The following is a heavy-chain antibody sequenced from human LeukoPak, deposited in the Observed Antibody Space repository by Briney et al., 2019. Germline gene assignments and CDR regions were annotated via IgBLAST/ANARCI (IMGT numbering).Heavy chain of an antibody. CDR2: ISYDGSNK. V-gene: IGHV3-30*03. J-gene: IGHJ4*02. CDR3: VSEVAPDH. CDR1: GFTVSSNY. D-gene: IGHD2-15*01. Sequence: PGGSLRPSCAAAGFTVSSNYMSWVRQAPGKGQGWVAVISYDGSNKYSADSVKGRFTTSRDNSKNTLYLQMNGLKAEDTAVYYFVSEVAPDHWGQGTMVTVSS.